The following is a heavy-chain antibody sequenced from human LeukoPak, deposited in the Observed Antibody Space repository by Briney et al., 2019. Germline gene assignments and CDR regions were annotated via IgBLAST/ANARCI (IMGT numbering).Heavy chain of an antibody. CDR3: ARDLEGSLDY. J-gene: IGHJ4*02. Sequence: PSETLSLTCTVSGGSISSGGYYWSWIRQHPGKGLEWIGYIYYSGSTYHNPSLKSRVTISVDTPKNQFSLKLSSVTAADTAVYYCARDLEGSLDYWGQGTLVTVSS. CDR2: IYYSGST. V-gene: IGHV4-31*03. D-gene: IGHD3-3*01. CDR1: GGSISSGGYY.